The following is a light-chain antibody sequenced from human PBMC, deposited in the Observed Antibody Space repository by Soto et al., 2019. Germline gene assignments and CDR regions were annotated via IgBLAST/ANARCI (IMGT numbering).Light chain of an antibody. J-gene: IGKJ1*01. Sequence: DIVMTQSPLSLPVMPGEPASISCRSSQSLLQSNGYNYVHWYLQKPGQSPQLLIYLGFNRASGVPDRFSGSGSGTDFTLRISRVEAEDVGVYYCMQALQAPSAFGQGTKVDIK. V-gene: IGKV2-28*01. CDR1: QSLLQSNGYNY. CDR3: MQALQAPSA. CDR2: LGF.